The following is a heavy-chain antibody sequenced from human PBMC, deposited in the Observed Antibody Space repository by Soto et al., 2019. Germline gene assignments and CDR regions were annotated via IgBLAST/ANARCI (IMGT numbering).Heavy chain of an antibody. Sequence: QVQLVEPGGDVVQPGRSLRLSCEASGFTFNNYGMHWVRQAPGKGLEWVAIISNDGTKKNYADSVKGRFTISRANSKHTLYLRMDSLTPEDTAVYFCGKGCRGGGNCFFVVNWGQATLVTFSS. D-gene: IGHD2-15*01. V-gene: IGHV3-30*18. CDR3: GKGCRGGGNCFFVVN. CDR2: ISNDGTKK. CDR1: GFTFNNYG. J-gene: IGHJ4*02.